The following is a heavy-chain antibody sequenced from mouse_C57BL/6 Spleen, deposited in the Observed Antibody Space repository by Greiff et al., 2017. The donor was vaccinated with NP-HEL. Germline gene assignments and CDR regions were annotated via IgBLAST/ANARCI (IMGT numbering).Heavy chain of an antibody. CDR1: GYTFTSYW. Sequence: QVQLQQPGAELVKPGASVKLSCKASGYTFTSYWMQWVKQRPGQGLEWIGEIDPSDSYTNYNQKFKGKATLTVDTSSSTAYMQLSSLTSEDSAVYYCARGGVYYDYDAFAYWGQGTLVTVSA. J-gene: IGHJ3*01. V-gene: IGHV1-50*01. CDR3: ARGGVYYDYDAFAY. CDR2: IDPSDSYT. D-gene: IGHD2-4*01.